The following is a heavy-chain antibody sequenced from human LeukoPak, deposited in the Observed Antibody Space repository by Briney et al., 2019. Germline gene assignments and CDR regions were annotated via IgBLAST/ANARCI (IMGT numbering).Heavy chain of an antibody. CDR3: ARDPYSGTYGDTYYYYMDV. CDR1: GFTFSNYA. V-gene: IGHV3-30*04. J-gene: IGHJ6*03. Sequence: GGSLRLSCAASGFTFSNYAIHWVRQAPGKGLEWVAVISYDGSNKYYADSVKGRFTISRDNSKNTLYLQLNSLRAEDTAVYYCARDPYSGTYGDTYYYYMDVWGKGTTVTISS. CDR2: ISYDGSNK. D-gene: IGHD1-26*01.